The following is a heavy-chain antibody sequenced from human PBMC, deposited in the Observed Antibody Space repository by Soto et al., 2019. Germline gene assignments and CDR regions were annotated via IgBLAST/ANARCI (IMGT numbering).Heavy chain of an antibody. CDR1: GGTFSSYA. Sequence: GAAVKVSCKASGGTFSSYAISWVRQAPGQGLEWMGGIIPIFGTANYAQKFQGRVTITADESTSTAYMELSSLRSEDTAVYYCARDPTVDTAMASWGQGTLVTVSS. CDR2: IIPIFGTA. V-gene: IGHV1-69*13. D-gene: IGHD5-18*01. J-gene: IGHJ4*02. CDR3: ARDPTVDTAMAS.